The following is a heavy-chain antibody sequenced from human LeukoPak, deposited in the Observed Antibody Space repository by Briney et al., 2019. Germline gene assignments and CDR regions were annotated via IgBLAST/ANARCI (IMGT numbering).Heavy chain of an antibody. D-gene: IGHD3-10*01. Sequence: SETLSLTCTVSGGSISSSSYYWGWIRQPPGEGLEWIGSVYCSGSTYYNPSLKSRVTISVDTSKNQFSLKLSSVTAADTAVYYCARHLRRAGAFDIWGQGTMVTVSS. J-gene: IGHJ3*02. V-gene: IGHV4-39*01. CDR1: GGSISSSSYY. CDR3: ARHLRRAGAFDI. CDR2: VYCSGST.